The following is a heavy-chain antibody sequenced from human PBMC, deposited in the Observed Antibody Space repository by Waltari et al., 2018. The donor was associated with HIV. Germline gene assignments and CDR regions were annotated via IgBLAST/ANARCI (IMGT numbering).Heavy chain of an antibody. V-gene: IGHV4-39*01. CDR1: GGSISSSSYY. CDR2: IYYSGST. J-gene: IGHJ4*02. D-gene: IGHD2-8*01. CDR3: ARADIVLMVYAPHFDY. Sequence: QLQLQESGPGLVKPSETLSLTCTVSGGSISSSSYYWGWIRQPPGKGLEWIGSIYYSGSTYYNPSLKSLVTISVDTSKNQFSLKLSSVTAADTAVYYCARADIVLMVYAPHFDYWGQGTLVTVSS.